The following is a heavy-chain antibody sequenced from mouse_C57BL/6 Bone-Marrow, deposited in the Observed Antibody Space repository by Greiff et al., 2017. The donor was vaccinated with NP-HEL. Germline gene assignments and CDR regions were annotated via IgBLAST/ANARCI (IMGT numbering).Heavy chain of an antibody. Sequence: VHVKQSGAELVRPGASVKLSCTASGFNIKDDYMHWVKQRPEQGLEWIGWIDPENGDTEYASKFQGKATITADTSSNTAYLQLSSLTAEDTAVYYCTLYCYGSSYGYAMDYWGQGTSVTVSS. J-gene: IGHJ4*01. CDR1: GFNIKDDY. CDR3: TLYCYGSSYGYAMDY. V-gene: IGHV14-4*01. CDR2: IDPENGDT. D-gene: IGHD1-1*01.